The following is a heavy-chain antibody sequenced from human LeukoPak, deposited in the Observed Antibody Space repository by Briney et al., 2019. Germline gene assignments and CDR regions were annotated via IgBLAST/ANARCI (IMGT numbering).Heavy chain of an antibody. J-gene: IGHJ4*02. CDR1: GYSFTSYW. CDR3: ARVNVVVTAIPYYFDY. Sequence: GESLKIPCKGSGYSFTSYWIGWVRQMPGKGLEWMGIIYPGDSDTRYSPSFQGQVTISADKSISTAYLQWSSLKASDTAMYYCARVNVVVTAIPYYFDYWGQGTLVTVSS. D-gene: IGHD2-21*02. V-gene: IGHV5-51*01. CDR2: IYPGDSDT.